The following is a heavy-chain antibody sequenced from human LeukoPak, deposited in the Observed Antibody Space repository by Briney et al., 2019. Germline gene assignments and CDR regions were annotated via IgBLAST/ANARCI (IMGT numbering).Heavy chain of an antibody. CDR2: FDPEDGET. Sequence: ASVKVSCKVSGYTLTELSMHWVRQAPGKGLEWMGGFDPEDGETIYAQKFQGRVTMTTDTSTSTAYMELRSLRSDDTAVYYCARADTAMGEDYWGQGTLVTVSS. D-gene: IGHD5-18*01. J-gene: IGHJ4*02. V-gene: IGHV1-24*01. CDR1: GYTLTELS. CDR3: ARADTAMGEDY.